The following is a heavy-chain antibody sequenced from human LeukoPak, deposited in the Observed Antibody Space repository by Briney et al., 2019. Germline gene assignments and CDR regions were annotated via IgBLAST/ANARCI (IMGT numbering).Heavy chain of an antibody. D-gene: IGHD6-19*01. V-gene: IGHV3-7*01. CDR3: ARVQSGWEFVVDV. J-gene: IGHJ6*02. Sequence: QPGGSLRLSCATSGFTLRSHWMSWVRQAPGKGLEWVANINEDGSEKYYVNSARGRFTISRDNAESSLTLQMNSLRVEDTAVYYCARVQSGWEFVVDVWGQGTTVTVSS. CDR2: INEDGSEK. CDR1: GFTLRSHW.